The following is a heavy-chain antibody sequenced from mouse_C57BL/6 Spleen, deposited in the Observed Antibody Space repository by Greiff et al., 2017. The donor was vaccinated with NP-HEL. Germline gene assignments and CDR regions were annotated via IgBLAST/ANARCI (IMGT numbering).Heavy chain of an antibody. CDR3: ARNLDGYDGFAY. J-gene: IGHJ3*01. CDR1: GFSLTSYG. Sequence: QVQLKESGPGLVQPSQSLSITCTVSGFSLTSYGVHWVRQSPGKGLEWLGVIWSGGSTDYNAAFISRLSLSKDNSKSQVFVKMNSLQADDTARYYCARNLDGYDGFAYWGQGTLVTVSA. V-gene: IGHV2-2*01. D-gene: IGHD2-2*01. CDR2: IWSGGST.